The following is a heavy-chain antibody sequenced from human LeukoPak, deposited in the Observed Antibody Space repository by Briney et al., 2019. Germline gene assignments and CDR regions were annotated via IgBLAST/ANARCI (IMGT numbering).Heavy chain of an antibody. CDR3: ARVLELYDSSGYCDY. CDR1: GFTFSSYS. J-gene: IGHJ4*02. D-gene: IGHD3-22*01. V-gene: IGHV3-21*01. CDR2: ISSSSSYI. Sequence: PGGSLRLSXAASGFTFSSYSMNWVRQVPGKGLEWVSSISSSSSYIYYADSVKGRFTISRDNAKNSLYLQMNSLRAEDTAVYYCARVLELYDSSGYCDYWGQGTLVTVSS.